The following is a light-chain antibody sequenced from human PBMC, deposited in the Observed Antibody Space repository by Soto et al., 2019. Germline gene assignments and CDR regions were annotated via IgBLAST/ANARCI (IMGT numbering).Light chain of an antibody. CDR1: SNDVGGYNY. CDR2: DVS. J-gene: IGLJ1*01. Sequence: QSVLTQPASVSGSPGQSSTISCTGTSNDVGGYNYVSWYQQHPGKAPKLMIYDVSNRPSGVSNRFSGSKSGNTASLTISGLQAEDEADYYCSSYTSSRVFGTGTKVTVL. CDR3: SSYTSSRV. V-gene: IGLV2-14*01.